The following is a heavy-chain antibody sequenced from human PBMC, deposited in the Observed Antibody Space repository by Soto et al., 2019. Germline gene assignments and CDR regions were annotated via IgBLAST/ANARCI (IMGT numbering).Heavy chain of an antibody. CDR2: IYYSGST. CDR1: GVSIISYY. Sequence: SEPMSLTCTVSGVSIISYYWSLTRAPPGKGLEWIGYIYYSGSTNYTPSLKSRVTISVDTSKNQFSLKLSSVTAADTAVYYCAGRYSYGYDYLVQGTLVTGSS. CDR3: AGRYSYGYDY. V-gene: IGHV4-59*01. D-gene: IGHD5-18*01. J-gene: IGHJ4*02.